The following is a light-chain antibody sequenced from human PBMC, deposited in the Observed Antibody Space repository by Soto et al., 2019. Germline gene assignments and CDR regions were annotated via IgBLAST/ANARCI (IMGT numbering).Light chain of an antibody. CDR1: QSLLYSNGYNY. CDR3: MQALQTPIT. J-gene: IGKJ5*01. Sequence: IVVTQSPLSLPVTPGEPASISCRSSQSLLYSNGYNYLDWYLQKPGQSPQLLIYLGSNRSSGVPDRFSGSGSGTDFTLKISRVEAEDVGVYYCMQALQTPITFGQGTRLEIK. CDR2: LGS. V-gene: IGKV2-28*01.